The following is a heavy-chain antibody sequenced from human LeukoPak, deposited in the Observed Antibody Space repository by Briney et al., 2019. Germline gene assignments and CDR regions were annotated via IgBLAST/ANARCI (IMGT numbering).Heavy chain of an antibody. J-gene: IGHJ4*02. Sequence: RASVKVPCKASGYTFTSYGISWVRQAPGQGLEWMGWISAYNGNTNYAQKLQGRVTMTTDTSTSTAYMELRSLRSDDTAVYYCARAHIVVVTTDYWGQGTLGTVSS. CDR1: GYTFTSYG. D-gene: IGHD2-21*02. V-gene: IGHV1-18*01. CDR3: ARAHIVVVTTDY. CDR2: ISAYNGNT.